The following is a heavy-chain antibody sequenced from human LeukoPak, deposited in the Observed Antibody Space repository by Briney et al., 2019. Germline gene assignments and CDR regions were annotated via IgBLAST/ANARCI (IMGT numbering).Heavy chain of an antibody. D-gene: IGHD5-12*01. V-gene: IGHV3-48*02. J-gene: IGHJ4*02. Sequence: GGSLRLSCAVSGFTFSTYSMHWVRQAPGKGLEWLTYISSSSSTIYYADSVKGRFIISRDNAKNSLYLQMNSLRDEDTAVYYCARDGPWRSPMSDWGQGTLVTVSS. CDR3: ARDGPWRSPMSD. CDR2: ISSSSSTI. CDR1: GFTFSTYS.